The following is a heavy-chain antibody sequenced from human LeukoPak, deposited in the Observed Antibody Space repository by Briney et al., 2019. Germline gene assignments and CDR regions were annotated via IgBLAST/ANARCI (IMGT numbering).Heavy chain of an antibody. D-gene: IGHD2-21*02. Sequence: PGGSLRLSCTASGFTFGDYAMSWFRQAPGKGLEWVGLIRSKAYGGTTEYAASVKGRFTISRDDSKSIAYLQMNSLKTEDTALYYRSRVPSVTAPDYWGQGTLVTVSS. CDR3: SRVPSVTAPDY. J-gene: IGHJ4*02. CDR1: GFTFGDYA. V-gene: IGHV3-49*03. CDR2: IRSKAYGGTT.